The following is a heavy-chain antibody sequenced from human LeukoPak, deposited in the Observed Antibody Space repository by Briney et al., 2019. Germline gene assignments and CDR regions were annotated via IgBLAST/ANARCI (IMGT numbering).Heavy chain of an antibody. Sequence: GGSLRLSCAASGFIFSTYNMNWVRQAPGKELEWVSSITSTSDHIYYIDSVKGRFTISRDNAKNSLYLQMNSLRAEDTAVYYCARDQGGSGDYWGQGILVTVSS. CDR3: ARDQGGSGDY. D-gene: IGHD3-10*01. V-gene: IGHV3-21*01. CDR2: ITSTSDHI. CDR1: GFIFSTYN. J-gene: IGHJ4*02.